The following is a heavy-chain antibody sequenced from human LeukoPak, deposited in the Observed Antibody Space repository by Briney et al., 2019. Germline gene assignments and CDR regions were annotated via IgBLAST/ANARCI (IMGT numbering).Heavy chain of an antibody. D-gene: IGHD4-17*01. J-gene: IGHJ3*02. V-gene: IGHV3-48*03. Sequence: PGGSLRLSCAASGFTFSSYEMNWVRQAPGKGLEWVSYISSSGSTIYYADSVKGRFTISRDNSKNTLYLQMNSLRAEDTAVYYCARGSTVTTLAFDIWGQGTMVTVSS. CDR2: ISSSGSTI. CDR1: GFTFSSYE. CDR3: ARGSTVTTLAFDI.